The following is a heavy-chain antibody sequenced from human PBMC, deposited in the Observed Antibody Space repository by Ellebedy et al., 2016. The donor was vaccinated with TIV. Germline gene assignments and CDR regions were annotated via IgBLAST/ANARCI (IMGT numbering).Heavy chain of an antibody. CDR2: ISGSGGGT. CDR3: AKDFRFDTSGPDY. D-gene: IGHD3-22*01. V-gene: IGHV3-23*01. J-gene: IGHJ4*02. Sequence: GESLKISXAASGFTVSTYAMSWVRQAPGKGLEWVSSISGSGGGTYYADSVKGRFTISRDNSKKTLYLQMNSLRAEDTAVYYCAKDFRFDTSGPDYWGQGTLVTVSS. CDR1: GFTVSTYA.